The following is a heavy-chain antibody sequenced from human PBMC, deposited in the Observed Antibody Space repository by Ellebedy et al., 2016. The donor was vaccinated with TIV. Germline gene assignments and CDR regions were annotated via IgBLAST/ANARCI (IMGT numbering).Heavy chain of an antibody. D-gene: IGHD5-12*01. CDR1: GFTSSNYW. CDR2: IKGDGST. Sequence: PGGSLRLSCTASGFTSSNYWMHWVRHAPGKGLVWVSHIKGDGSTSYADSVKGRFTISRDNTKNTVYLQMNSLRAEDTAVYYCARIWSPSTGGYGYWGQGTLLTVSS. V-gene: IGHV3-74*01. J-gene: IGHJ4*02. CDR3: ARIWSPSTGGYGY.